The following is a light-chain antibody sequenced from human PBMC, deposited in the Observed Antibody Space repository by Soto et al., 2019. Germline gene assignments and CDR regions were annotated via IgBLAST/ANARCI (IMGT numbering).Light chain of an antibody. CDR3: QAYDNILSGPV. CDR2: NNN. CDR1: RSNVGASYD. Sequence: QSVLTQPPSVSGAPGQTVTMSCTGSRSNVGASYDVHWYQVLPGAGPRLLIYNNNNRPSGVPDRFSGSKSGTSASLAITGLRAEDEADYYCQAYDNILSGPVFGGGTKLTVL. V-gene: IGLV1-40*01. J-gene: IGLJ3*02.